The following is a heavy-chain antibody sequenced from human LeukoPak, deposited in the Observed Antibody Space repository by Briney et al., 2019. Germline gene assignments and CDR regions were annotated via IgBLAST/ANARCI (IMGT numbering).Heavy chain of an antibody. CDR3: ARDLFVPVVAATPPIYYYYYGMDV. CDR2: IIPIFGTA. CDR1: GGTFSSYA. V-gene: IGHV1-69*13. D-gene: IGHD2-15*01. J-gene: IGHJ6*02. Sequence: ASVKASCKASGGTFSSYAISWVRQAPGQGLEWMGGIIPIFGTANYAQKFQGRVTITADESTSTAYMELSSLRSEDTAVYYCARDLFVPVVAATPPIYYYYYGMDVWGQGTTVTVSS.